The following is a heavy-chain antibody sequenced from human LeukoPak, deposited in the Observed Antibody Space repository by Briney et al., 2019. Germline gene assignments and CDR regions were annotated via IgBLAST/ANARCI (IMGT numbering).Heavy chain of an antibody. V-gene: IGHV4-59*01. CDR1: GGSISSYY. CDR2: IYYSWST. J-gene: IGHJ4*02. CDR3: ARGDHYCSSTSCPFDY. Sequence: PWETLSLTCTVSGGSISSYYWSWIRQPPGKGLEGIGYIYYSWSTNYTPSLKSRGTISVDTSKNQFPLKPNSVTAGATAVYYCARGDHYCSSTSCPFDYWGQGTLVTVSS. D-gene: IGHD2-2*01.